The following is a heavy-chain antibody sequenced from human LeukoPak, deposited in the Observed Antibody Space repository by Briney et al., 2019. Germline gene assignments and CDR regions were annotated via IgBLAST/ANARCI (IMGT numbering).Heavy chain of an antibody. CDR3: ARVTGESLYYYDSSGYPYYFGY. CDR2: IIPIFGTA. D-gene: IGHD3-22*01. CDR1: GYTFTSYG. J-gene: IGHJ4*02. Sequence: SVKVSCKASGYTFTSYGISWVRQAPGQGLEWMGGIIPIFGTANYAQKFQGRVTITTDESTSTAYMELSSLRSEDTAVYYCARVTGESLYYYDSSGYPYYFGYWGQGTLVTVSS. V-gene: IGHV1-69*05.